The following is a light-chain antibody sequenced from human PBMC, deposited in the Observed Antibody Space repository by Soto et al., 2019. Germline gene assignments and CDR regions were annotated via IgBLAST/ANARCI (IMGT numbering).Light chain of an antibody. CDR3: QQYNNWPPGT. V-gene: IGKV3-15*01. Sequence: EIVMTQSPATLSVSPGERATLSCRASQSVSSNLAWYQQKPGQAPRLLIYGASTRATGIPARFSGSRSGTEFTLTIRSLQSEDFAVYYCQQYNNWPPGTFGQGHKVEIK. J-gene: IGKJ1*01. CDR1: QSVSSN. CDR2: GAS.